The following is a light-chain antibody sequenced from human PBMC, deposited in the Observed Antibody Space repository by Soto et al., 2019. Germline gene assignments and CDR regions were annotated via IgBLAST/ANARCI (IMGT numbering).Light chain of an antibody. CDR1: QGISSY. CDR2: AAS. J-gene: IGKJ1*01. CDR3: QKYDSAPRT. Sequence: FRLTQSPSSFSASTGDRVTITCRASQGISSYLAWYQQKPGKAPKLLIYAASTMQSGVPTRFSGSGSGTEFTLTISSLQPEDSAAYYCQKYDSAPRTFGQGTKVDIK. V-gene: IGKV1-8*01.